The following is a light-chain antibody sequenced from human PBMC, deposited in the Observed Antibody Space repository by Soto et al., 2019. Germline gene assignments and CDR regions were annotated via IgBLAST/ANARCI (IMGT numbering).Light chain of an antibody. Sequence: EIVLTQSPGTLSSSPGEKATLSCRARQSVRNNYLAWYQQKPGQPPRFLIYDVSTRAAGIPDRFSGSGSGTDFTLTISRLEPEDFAVYYCQQYGSTPLTFGGGTKVDIK. J-gene: IGKJ4*01. V-gene: IGKV3-20*01. CDR3: QQYGSTPLT. CDR2: DVS. CDR1: QSVRNNY.